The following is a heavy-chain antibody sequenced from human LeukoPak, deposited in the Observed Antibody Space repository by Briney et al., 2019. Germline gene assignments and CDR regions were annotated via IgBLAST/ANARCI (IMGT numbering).Heavy chain of an antibody. Sequence: ASVKVSCKASGYTFTSYAMHWVRQAPGQRLEWMGWINAGNGNTKYSQEFQGRVTITRDTSASTVYMELSSLRSEDTAVYYCARGIAAAGYYYMDVWGKGTTVTVPS. J-gene: IGHJ6*03. CDR1: GYTFTSYA. CDR3: ARGIAAAGYYYMDV. V-gene: IGHV1-3*03. D-gene: IGHD6-13*01. CDR2: INAGNGNT.